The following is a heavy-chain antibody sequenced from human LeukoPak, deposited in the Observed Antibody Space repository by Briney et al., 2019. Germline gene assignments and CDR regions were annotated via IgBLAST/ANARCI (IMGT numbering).Heavy chain of an antibody. CDR1: GGSIRSYY. Sequence: SETLSLTCTVSGGSIRSYYWSWIRQPPGKGLEWIGYIDYSGNTNYNPSLESRVTISVDTSKNQFSLKLSSVAAADTAVYYCARQLVVASTCFDYWGQGTLVTVSS. CDR2: IDYSGNT. CDR3: ARQLVVASTCFDY. J-gene: IGHJ4*02. D-gene: IGHD3-22*01. V-gene: IGHV4-59*08.